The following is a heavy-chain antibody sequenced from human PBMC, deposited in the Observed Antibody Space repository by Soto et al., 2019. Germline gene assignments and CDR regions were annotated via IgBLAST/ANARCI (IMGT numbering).Heavy chain of an antibody. CDR3: ARGPIAAADFYYYGMDV. Sequence: SVKVSCKASGGTFSSYAISWVRQAPGQGLEWMGGIIPIFDTANYAQKFQGRVTITADEATSTAYMELSSLRSEDTAVYYCARGPIAAADFYYYGMDVWGQGTTVTVSS. V-gene: IGHV1-69*13. D-gene: IGHD6-13*01. CDR2: IIPIFDTA. CDR1: GGTFSSYA. J-gene: IGHJ6*02.